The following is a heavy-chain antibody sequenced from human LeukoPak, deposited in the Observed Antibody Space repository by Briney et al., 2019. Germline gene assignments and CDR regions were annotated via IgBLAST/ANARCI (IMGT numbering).Heavy chain of an antibody. CDR3: ASYAKDIVVLPAASIYWYFDL. D-gene: IGHD2-2*01. CDR2: INHSGST. V-gene: IGHV4-34*01. Sequence: PSETLSLICAVYGGSFSGYYWSWIRQPPGKGLEWIGEINHSGSTNYNPSLKSRVTISVDTSKNQFSLKLSSVTAADTAVYYCASYAKDIVVLPAASIYWYFDLWGRGTLVTVSS. CDR1: GGSFSGYY. J-gene: IGHJ2*01.